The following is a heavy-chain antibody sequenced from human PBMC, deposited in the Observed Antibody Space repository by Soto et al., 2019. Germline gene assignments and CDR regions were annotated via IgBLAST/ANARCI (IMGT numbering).Heavy chain of an antibody. CDR3: XXXXGDGYFEA. CDR1: GFTFTNSP. Sequence: QVHLVESGGGVVQPGRSLRLSCVASGFTFTNSPMNWVRQAPGKGLHWVSFISADGISRYYADSVKGRFTISRDNSQXAXXXXXXXXXXXXXXXXXXXXXXGDGYFEALGQGTLVTVSS. CDR2: ISADGISR. J-gene: IGHJ4*02. V-gene: IGHV3-30-3*01. D-gene: IGHD2-21*01.